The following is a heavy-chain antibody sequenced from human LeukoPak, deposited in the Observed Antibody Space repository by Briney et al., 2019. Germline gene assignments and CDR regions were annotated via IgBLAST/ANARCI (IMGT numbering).Heavy chain of an antibody. Sequence: SETLSLTCVVYSGSFSGYYWGWIRQPPGKGLEWIGDINPSGITNYNQSLKSRVTISADTPKNQFSLRLSSVTAADTAVYYCARGSRWSGEKVGYFDRWGQGNLVTVSS. CDR2: INPSGIT. J-gene: IGHJ4*02. CDR3: ARGSRWSGEKVGYFDR. CDR1: SGSFSGYY. V-gene: IGHV4-34*01. D-gene: IGHD3-10*01.